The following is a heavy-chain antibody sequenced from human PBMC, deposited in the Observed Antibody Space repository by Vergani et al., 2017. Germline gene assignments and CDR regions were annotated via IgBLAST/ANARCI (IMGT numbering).Heavy chain of an antibody. D-gene: IGHD4-11*01. V-gene: IGHV4-34*01. CDR3: ARVNTETNGHLYYYYYMDV. Sequence: QVQLQQWGGGLLKPSETLSLTCVVNGGSFTSYHWTWIRQSPGEGLEWVGDIDHTGRPDYNPSLKSRLTMSVEKSRNQFSLTLNSVTANDTAIYFCARVNTETNGHLYYYYYMDVWGQGTAVTGS. CDR1: GGSFTSYH. J-gene: IGHJ6*03. CDR2: IDHTGRP.